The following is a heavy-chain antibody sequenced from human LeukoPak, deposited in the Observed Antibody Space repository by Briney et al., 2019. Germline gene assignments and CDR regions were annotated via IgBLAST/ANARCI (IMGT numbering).Heavy chain of an antibody. V-gene: IGHV3-23*01. Sequence: GGSLRLSCAASGFTFSSYAMSWVRQAPGKGLEWVSAISDSGGSTYYADSVKGRFTISGDNSKNTLYLQMNSLRAEDTAVYYCAKDLQQWLVKSDWFDPWGQGTLVTVSS. J-gene: IGHJ5*02. CDR3: AKDLQQWLVKSDWFDP. D-gene: IGHD6-19*01. CDR2: ISDSGGST. CDR1: GFTFSSYA.